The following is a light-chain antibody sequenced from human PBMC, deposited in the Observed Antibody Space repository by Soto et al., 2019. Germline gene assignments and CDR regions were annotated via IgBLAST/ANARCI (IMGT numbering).Light chain of an antibody. Sequence: QSALTQPASVSGSLGQSITISCTGTTSDVGAYNHVSWYQQQSGKAPKLMIYEVSNRPSGVSNRFSGSKSGNTASLTISGLQAEDEADYYCSSYASTSTLVVFGGGTKLTVL. CDR1: TSDVGAYNH. CDR2: EVS. CDR3: SSYASTSTLVV. J-gene: IGLJ2*01. V-gene: IGLV2-14*01.